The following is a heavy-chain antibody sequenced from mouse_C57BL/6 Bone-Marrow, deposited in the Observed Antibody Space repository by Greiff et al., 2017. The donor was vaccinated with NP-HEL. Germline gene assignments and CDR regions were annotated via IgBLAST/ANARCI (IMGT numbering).Heavy chain of an antibody. Sequence: DVKLVESGGGLVKPGGSLKLSCAASGFTFSSYTMSWVRQTPEKRLEWVATISGGGGNTYYPASVKGRFTISRDNAKNTLYLQMSSLRSEDTALYYCARLYDYDGWYFDVWGTGTTVTVSS. CDR1: GFTFSSYT. CDR2: ISGGGGNT. J-gene: IGHJ1*03. CDR3: ARLYDYDGWYFDV. V-gene: IGHV5-9*01. D-gene: IGHD2-4*01.